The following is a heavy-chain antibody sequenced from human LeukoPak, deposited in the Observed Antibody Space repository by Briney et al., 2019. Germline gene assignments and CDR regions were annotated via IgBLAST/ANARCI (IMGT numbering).Heavy chain of an antibody. CDR3: ARSAKGYDYVWGSYRYPLDY. J-gene: IGHJ4*02. CDR1: GFTFSSYG. V-gene: IGHV3-33*01. CDR2: IWYDGSNK. Sequence: GGSLRLSCAASGFTFSSYGMHWVRQAPGKGLEGVAVIWYDGSNKYYADSVKGRFTISRDNSNNTLYLQMNSLRAEDTAVYYCARSAKGYDYVWGSYRYPLDYWGQGTLVTVSS. D-gene: IGHD3-16*02.